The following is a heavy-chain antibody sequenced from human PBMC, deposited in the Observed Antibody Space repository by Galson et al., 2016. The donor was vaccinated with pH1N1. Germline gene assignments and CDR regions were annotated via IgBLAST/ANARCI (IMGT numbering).Heavy chain of an antibody. Sequence: SLRLSCAASGFTFNKYAMTWVRQAPGKGLEWVSAISGSGRDTYYADSVKGRFTISRDNSKDTVYLQMNGLTVEDTAVYYCARVGDFWSYYYYNMDVWGQGTTVTVSS. CDR1: GFTFNKYA. D-gene: IGHD3-3*01. CDR2: ISGSGRDT. J-gene: IGHJ6*02. CDR3: ARVGDFWSYYYYNMDV. V-gene: IGHV3-23*01.